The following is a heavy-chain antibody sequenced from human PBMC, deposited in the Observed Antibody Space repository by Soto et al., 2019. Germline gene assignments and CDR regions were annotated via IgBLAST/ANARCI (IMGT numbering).Heavy chain of an antibody. D-gene: IGHD4-17*01. CDR1: GFTFSDYY. Sequence: QVQLVESGGGLVKPGGSLRLSCGASGFTFSDYYMSWIRQAPGKGLEWVAYISSSGTTIYYADSVKGRFTISRDNAKNSLFLKMNSLRAEDTAVYSCARDTYGDYVYGFYGMDVWGQGTTVTVSS. V-gene: IGHV3-11*01. J-gene: IGHJ6*02. CDR2: ISSSGTTI. CDR3: ARDTYGDYVYGFYGMDV.